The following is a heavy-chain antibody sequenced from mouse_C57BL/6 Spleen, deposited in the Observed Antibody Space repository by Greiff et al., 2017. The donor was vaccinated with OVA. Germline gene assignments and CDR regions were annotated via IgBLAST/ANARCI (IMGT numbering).Heavy chain of an antibody. CDR1: GYTFTSYW. CDR3: ARGAQALYYAMDY. V-gene: IGHV1-55*01. D-gene: IGHD3-2*02. Sequence: QVQLQQSGAELVKPGASVKMSCKASGYTFTSYWITWVKQRPGQGLEWIGDIYPGSGSTNYNEKFKSKATLTVDTSSSTAYMQLSSLTSEDSAVYYCARGAQALYYAMDYWGQGTSVTVSS. J-gene: IGHJ4*01. CDR2: IYPGSGST.